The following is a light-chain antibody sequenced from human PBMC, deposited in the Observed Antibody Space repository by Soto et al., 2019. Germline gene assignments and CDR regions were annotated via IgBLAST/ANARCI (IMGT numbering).Light chain of an antibody. CDR3: QQCGRLLCT. Sequence: DIVLTQSPGTLTLSAGETATLSCRASQSVSSSSLAWYQQKPGQAPRLLIHGASIRATGIPDSFSGSGSGTDFTLAISRLEPEDFAVYYCQQCGRLLCTFGQGTKLEIK. V-gene: IGKV3-20*01. J-gene: IGKJ2*02. CDR1: QSVSSSS. CDR2: GAS.